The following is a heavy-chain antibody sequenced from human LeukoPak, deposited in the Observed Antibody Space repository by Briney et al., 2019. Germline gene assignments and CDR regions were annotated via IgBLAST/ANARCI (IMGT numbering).Heavy chain of an antibody. CDR3: ARLVGAAFDY. J-gene: IGHJ4*01. CDR1: GYTFTNYG. V-gene: IGHV1-18*04. Sequence: ASVIVSCKASGYTFTNYGINWVRQAPGPGLEWMAWINTYNGDTYDAQNLQGRVTMTTDTSTGTAYMELTSLTSDDTAIYFCARLVGAAFDYWGHGTLVTVSS. D-gene: IGHD1-26*01. CDR2: INTYNGDT.